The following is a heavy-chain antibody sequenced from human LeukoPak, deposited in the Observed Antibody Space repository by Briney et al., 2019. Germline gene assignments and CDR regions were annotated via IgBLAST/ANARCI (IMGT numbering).Heavy chain of an antibody. D-gene: IGHD1-26*01. CDR1: GFTFSSYA. CDR3: ATLARFSGSYHGVDY. CDR2: IGASGGPT. Sequence: GGSLRLSCAASGFTFSSYAMSWVRQAPEKGLEWVSAIGASGGPTFYSDSVRGRFTISRDNSKNTLYLQLNSLRAEDTAVYYCATLARFSGSYHGVDYWGQRTLVTVSS. J-gene: IGHJ4*02. V-gene: IGHV3-23*01.